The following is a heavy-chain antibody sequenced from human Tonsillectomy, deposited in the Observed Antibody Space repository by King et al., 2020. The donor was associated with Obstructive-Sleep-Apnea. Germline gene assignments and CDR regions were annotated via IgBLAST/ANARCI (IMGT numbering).Heavy chain of an antibody. Sequence: VQLVESGGGVFQPGRSLRLSCAASGFTFSSYGMHWVRPAPGKGLEWGAVISYDGSNTYYAHSVKGRVTISRDNSKKTLYLQKNSLRAEDTAVYFCFLTHIPEFTLSRTMDFYYVAMDVGGQGTTVTVSS. D-gene: IGHD1-1*01. CDR2: ISYDGSNT. V-gene: IGHV3-30*03. J-gene: IGHJ6*02. CDR1: GFTFSSYG. CDR3: FLTHIPEFTLSRTMDFYYVAMDV.